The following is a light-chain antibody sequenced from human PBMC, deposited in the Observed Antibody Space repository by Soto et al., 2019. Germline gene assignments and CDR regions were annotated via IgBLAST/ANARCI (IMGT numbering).Light chain of an antibody. CDR3: HQFGCSWT. Sequence: EIVLTQSPGTLSLSPGERATLSCRASQSVSSSYLAWYQQKPGQAPRLLIFDASSRATGIPDRFSGSGSGTDFTITISRLEPEDVAVYYCHQFGCSWTFGQGTKVEIK. J-gene: IGKJ1*01. CDR1: QSVSSSY. CDR2: DAS. V-gene: IGKV3-20*01.